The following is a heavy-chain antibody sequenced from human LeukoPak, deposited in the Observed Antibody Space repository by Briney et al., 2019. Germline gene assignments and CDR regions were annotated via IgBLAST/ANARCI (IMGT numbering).Heavy chain of an antibody. Sequence: GGSLRLSCAASGFTFSSYAMSWVRQAPEKGLGWVATISGSGGGTYYADSVRGRFTISRDDSENTLYLQMNSLRAEDTAVYYCAKDHGRYRNNYCDYWGQGNLVTVSS. J-gene: IGHJ4*02. CDR1: GFTFSSYA. CDR3: AKDHGRYRNNYCDY. V-gene: IGHV3-23*01. D-gene: IGHD1-26*01. CDR2: ISGSGGGT.